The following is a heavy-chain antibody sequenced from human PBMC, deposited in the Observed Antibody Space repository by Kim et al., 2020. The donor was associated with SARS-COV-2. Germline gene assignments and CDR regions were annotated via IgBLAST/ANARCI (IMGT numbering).Heavy chain of an antibody. Sequence: SETLSLTCAVYGGSSSGYYWSWIRQPPGKGLEWIGEINHSGSTNYNPSLKSRVTISVDTSKNQFSLKLSSVTAADTAVYYCARGRSPKIAARPKDAFDI. CDR3: ARGRSPKIAARPKDAFDI. CDR1: GGSSSGYY. D-gene: IGHD6-6*01. J-gene: IGHJ3*02. V-gene: IGHV4-34*01. CDR2: INHSGST.